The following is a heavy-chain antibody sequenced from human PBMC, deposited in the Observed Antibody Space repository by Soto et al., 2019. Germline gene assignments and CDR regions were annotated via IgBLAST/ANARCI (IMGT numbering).Heavy chain of an antibody. J-gene: IGHJ5*02. Sequence: PSETLSLTCTVSGGSISSGGYYWSWIRQHPGKGLEWIGYIYYSGSTYYNPSLESRVTISVDTSKNQFSLKLSSVTAADTAVYYCARGVDTAMVGPNWFDPWGQGTLVTVSS. D-gene: IGHD5-18*01. V-gene: IGHV4-31*03. CDR1: GGSISSGGYY. CDR2: IYYSGST. CDR3: ARGVDTAMVGPNWFDP.